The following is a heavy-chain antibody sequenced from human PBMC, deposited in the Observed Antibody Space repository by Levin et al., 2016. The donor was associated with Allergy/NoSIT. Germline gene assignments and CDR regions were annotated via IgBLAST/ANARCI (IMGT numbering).Heavy chain of an antibody. D-gene: IGHD6-19*01. CDR2: ISSSSSTI. J-gene: IGHJ6*03. CDR1: GFTFSSYS. V-gene: IGHV3-48*02. Sequence: GESLKISCAASGFTFSSYSMNWVRQAPGKGLEWVSYISSSSSTIYYADSVKGRFTISRDNAKNSLYLQMNSLRDEDTAVYYCARVDIAVAGKHYYYYYMDVWGKGTTVTVSS. CDR3: ARVDIAVAGKHYYYYYMDV.